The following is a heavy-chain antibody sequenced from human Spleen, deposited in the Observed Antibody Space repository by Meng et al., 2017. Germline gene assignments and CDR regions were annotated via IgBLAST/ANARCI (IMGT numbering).Heavy chain of an antibody. J-gene: IGHJ4*02. CDR2: ISSSSSYI. Sequence: GESLKISCAASGFTFSSYSMNWVRQAPGKGLEWVSSISSSSSYIYYADSVKGRFTISRDNAKNSLYLQMNSLRAEDTAVYYCARGPPFDFWSGPPDYWGQGTLVTVSS. CDR3: ARGPPFDFWSGPPDY. CDR1: GFTFSSYS. V-gene: IGHV3-21*01. D-gene: IGHD3-3*01.